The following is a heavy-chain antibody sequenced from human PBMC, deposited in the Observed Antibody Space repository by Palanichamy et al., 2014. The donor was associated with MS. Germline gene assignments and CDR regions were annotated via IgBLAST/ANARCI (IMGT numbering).Heavy chain of an antibody. J-gene: IGHJ4*02. V-gene: IGHV3-7*01. CDR1: AFTFSSYW. CDR2: IKEDGSGK. Sequence: EVHLVESGGGLVQPGGSLRLSCAASAFTFSSYWMSWVCQAPGKGLEWVANIKEDGSGKYYVDSVKGRFTISRDNAKNSLYLQMNSLRVEDTAVYYCASGGVKAGDYWGQGTLVTVSS. CDR3: ASGGVKAGDY. D-gene: IGHD3-16*01.